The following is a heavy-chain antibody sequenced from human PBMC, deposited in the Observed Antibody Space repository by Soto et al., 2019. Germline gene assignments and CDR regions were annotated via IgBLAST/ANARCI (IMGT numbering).Heavy chain of an antibody. CDR1: GFTFSSYS. V-gene: IGHV3-48*02. D-gene: IGHD3-22*01. CDR3: ARDFDSSGYFRLDYYYGMDV. Sequence: PGGSLRLSCAASGFTFSSYSMNWVRQAPGKGLEWVSYISSSSSTIYYADSVKGRFTISRDNAKNSLYLQMNSLRDEDTAVYYCARDFDSSGYFRLDYYYGMDVWGQGTTVTVSS. CDR2: ISSSSSTI. J-gene: IGHJ6*02.